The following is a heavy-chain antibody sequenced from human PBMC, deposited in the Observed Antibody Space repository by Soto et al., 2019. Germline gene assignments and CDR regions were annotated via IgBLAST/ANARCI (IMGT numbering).Heavy chain of an antibody. D-gene: IGHD3-10*01. CDR1: GFTFSSYS. V-gene: IGHV3-21*04. J-gene: IGHJ6*02. CDR3: AREVRGVNPYYYYGMDV. CDR2: ISSSSSYI. Sequence: GGSLRLSCAASGFTFSSYSMNWVRQAPGKGLEWVSSISSSSSYIYYADSVKGRFTISRDNAKNSLYLQMNSLRAEDTAVYYCAREVRGVNPYYYYGMDVWGQGTTVTVSS.